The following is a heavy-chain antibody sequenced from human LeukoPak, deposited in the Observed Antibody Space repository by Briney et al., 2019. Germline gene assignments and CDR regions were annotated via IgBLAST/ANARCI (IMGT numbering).Heavy chain of an antibody. V-gene: IGHV4-34*01. Sequence: MASETLSLTCAVYGGSLSGYSWTWIRQPPGKGLEWIGEIDRSGSTNYNPALKSRLTISVDTSKSQFSLKLSSVTAAETAVYYCARGSATGLAYWGQGTLVTVSS. J-gene: IGHJ4*02. CDR2: IDRSGST. CDR3: ARGSATGLAY. D-gene: IGHD1-1*01. CDR1: GGSLSGYS.